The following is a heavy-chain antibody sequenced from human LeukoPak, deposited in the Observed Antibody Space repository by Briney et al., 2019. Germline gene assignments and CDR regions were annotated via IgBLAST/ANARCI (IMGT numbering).Heavy chain of an antibody. J-gene: IGHJ4*02. D-gene: IGHD6-19*01. CDR3: ARGSTSGWYPA. Sequence: SETLSLTCNVSGGSFSGYYWTWIRQPPKKGLEWIGEVSHSGSTHYNPSLRSRVIISLDTSTKQVSLRLTSVTAADTAMYYCARGSTSGWYPAWGQGTLVTVSS. CDR2: VSHSGST. V-gene: IGHV4-34*01. CDR1: GGSFSGYY.